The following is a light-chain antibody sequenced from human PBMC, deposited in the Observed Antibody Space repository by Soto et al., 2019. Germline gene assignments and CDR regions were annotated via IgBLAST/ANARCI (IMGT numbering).Light chain of an antibody. Sequence: PGERATLSCRASENVRTFVDWYQQKPGQAPRLLMFGASNRATGIPARFSGSGSGTDFTLTISNLEPEDFAVYYCQQRSNWPPWTFGQGTKVEIK. J-gene: IGKJ1*01. V-gene: IGKV3-11*01. CDR3: QQRSNWPPWT. CDR1: ENVRTF. CDR2: GAS.